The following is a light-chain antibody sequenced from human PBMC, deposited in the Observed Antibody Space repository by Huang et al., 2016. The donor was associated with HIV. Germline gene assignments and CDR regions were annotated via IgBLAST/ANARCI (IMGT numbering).Light chain of an antibody. CDR1: QSLLHGTGYNY. CDR2: LGC. Sequence: DIVMTQSPLSLPVTPGEPASISCRSSQSLLHGTGYNYLDWYVQKPGQPPQLLIYLGCNRDSVVPGMCSASGSGTDFTLKISRVGAEDVGVYFCMQALQTPTFGQGTRLEIK. CDR3: MQALQTPT. V-gene: IGKV2-28*01. J-gene: IGKJ2*01.